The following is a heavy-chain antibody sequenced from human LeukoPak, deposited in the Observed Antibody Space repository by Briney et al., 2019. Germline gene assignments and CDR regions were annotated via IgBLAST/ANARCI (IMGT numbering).Heavy chain of an antibody. Sequence: ASVKVSCKASGYTFTGYYMHWVRQAPGQGLEWMGWINPNSGGPNYAQKFQGRVTMTRDTSISTAYMELSRLRSDDTAVYYCARGKWELLKDYWGQGTLVTVSS. D-gene: IGHD1-26*01. V-gene: IGHV1-2*02. CDR3: ARGKWELLKDY. J-gene: IGHJ4*02. CDR2: INPNSGGP. CDR1: GYTFTGYY.